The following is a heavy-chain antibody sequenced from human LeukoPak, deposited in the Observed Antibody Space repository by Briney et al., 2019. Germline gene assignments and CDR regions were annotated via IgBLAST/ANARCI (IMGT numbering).Heavy chain of an antibody. J-gene: IGHJ5*02. CDR3: ARVESERIAVLIWFDP. D-gene: IGHD6-19*01. CDR1: GYTFSSYG. V-gene: IGHV1-18*01. Sequence: ASVKVSCKASGYTFSSYGISWVRQAPGQGLEWMGWISVYNGNTNYAQKFQGRVTMTTDTSTSTAYMEVRSLRSDDTAVYYCARVESERIAVLIWFDPWGQGTLVTVSS. CDR2: ISVYNGNT.